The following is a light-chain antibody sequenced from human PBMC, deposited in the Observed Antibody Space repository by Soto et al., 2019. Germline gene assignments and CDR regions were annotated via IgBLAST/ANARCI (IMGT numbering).Light chain of an antibody. CDR1: QNIINY. CDR2: VAS. J-gene: IGKJ5*01. CDR3: QQSYNAPIT. Sequence: DIQMTQSPSSLSVSVGDRVTITFLASQNIINYLNWYQQKPGKAPQLLIYVASRLESGVPSRFSGSGSGTDFTLTISSLQPEDFATYYCQQSYNAPITFGQGTRLEI. V-gene: IGKV1-39*01.